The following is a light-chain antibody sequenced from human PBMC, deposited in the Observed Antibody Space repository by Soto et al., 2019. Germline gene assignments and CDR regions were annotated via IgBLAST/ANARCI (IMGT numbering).Light chain of an antibody. J-gene: IGKJ4*01. CDR2: GAS. CDR3: QKYGSSLLT. Sequence: EIVLTQSPGTLSLSPGERATLSCRASQSISSSYLAWYQQKPGQAPRLLIYGASSTATGLPDRFSGSGSGTDFTLTISRLEPEDFAVYYCQKYGSSLLTFGGGTKVEIK. V-gene: IGKV3-20*01. CDR1: QSISSSY.